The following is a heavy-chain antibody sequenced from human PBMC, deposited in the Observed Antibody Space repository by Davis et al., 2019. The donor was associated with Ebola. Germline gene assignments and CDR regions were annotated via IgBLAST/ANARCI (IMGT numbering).Heavy chain of an antibody. J-gene: IGHJ5*02. CDR2: INPNSGGT. D-gene: IGHD6-19*01. V-gene: IGHV1-2*02. Sequence: ASVTVSCKASGYTFTGYYMHWVRQAPGQGLEWMGWINPNSGGTNYAQKFQGRVTMTRDTSISTAYMELSRLRSDDTAVYYCARDHLWQWLVHWWFDPWGQGTLVTVSS. CDR1: GYTFTGYY. CDR3: ARDHLWQWLVHWWFDP.